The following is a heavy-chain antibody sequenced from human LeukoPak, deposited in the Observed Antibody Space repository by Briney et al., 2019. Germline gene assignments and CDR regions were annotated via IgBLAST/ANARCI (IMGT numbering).Heavy chain of an antibody. CDR2: IKSKTDGGAT. J-gene: IGHJ6*02. V-gene: IGHV3-15*07. D-gene: IGHD6-6*01. CDR1: GFTFSSYW. Sequence: AGGSLRLSCAASGFTFSSYWMNWARQAPGKGLEWVGRIKSKTDGGATDYAAPVKGRFSISRDDSKNTLYLQMNSLKTEDTAVYYCTTDRRPIEYSSSSYYYGMDVWGQGTTVIVSS. CDR3: TTDRRPIEYSSSSYYYGMDV.